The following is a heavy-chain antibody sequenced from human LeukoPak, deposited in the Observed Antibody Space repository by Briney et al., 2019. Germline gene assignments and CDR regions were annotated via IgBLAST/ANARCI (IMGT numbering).Heavy chain of an antibody. D-gene: IGHD2-2*01. CDR1: GGSFSGYY. J-gene: IGHJ6*02. CDR2: IYTSGST. V-gene: IGHV4-4*07. CDR3: ARDAASSVVPAAMSDYYYYGMDV. Sequence: SETLSLTCAVYGGSFSGYYWSWIRQPPGKGLEWIGRIYTSGSTNYNPSLKSRVTMSVDTSKNQFSLKLSSVTAADTAVYYCARDAASSVVPAAMSDYYYYGMDVWGQGTTVTVSS.